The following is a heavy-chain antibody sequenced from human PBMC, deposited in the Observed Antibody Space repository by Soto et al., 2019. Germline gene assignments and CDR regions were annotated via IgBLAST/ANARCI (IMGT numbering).Heavy chain of an antibody. V-gene: IGHV4-34*01. Sequence: QVQLQQWGAGLLKPSETLSLTCAVYGGSFSGYYWSWIRQPPGKGLEWIGEINHSGSTKYNPSLKSRVTISVGTSKNQFSLKQSSVTAADTAVYYCARGRGPNCSITSCYASVGYFQHWGQGTLVPVFS. CDR1: GGSFSGYY. CDR3: ARGRGPNCSITSCYASVGYFQH. D-gene: IGHD2-2*01. J-gene: IGHJ1*01. CDR2: INHSGST.